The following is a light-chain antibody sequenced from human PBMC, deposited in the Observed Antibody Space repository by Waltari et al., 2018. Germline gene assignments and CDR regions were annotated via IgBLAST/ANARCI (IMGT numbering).Light chain of an antibody. J-gene: IGLJ3*02. V-gene: IGLV1-44*01. CDR3: TSWDDSLNGYWV. CDR2: SNA. CDR1: SSNIGSHI. Sequence: QSVLTQPPSASGAPGQRVSISCSGDSSNIGSHIVNWYQQFPGTAPRLHIYSNAQRPSGGPDRFSGSKSGTSASLAISGLRSEDDADYYCTSWDDSLNGYWVFGGGTRLTVL.